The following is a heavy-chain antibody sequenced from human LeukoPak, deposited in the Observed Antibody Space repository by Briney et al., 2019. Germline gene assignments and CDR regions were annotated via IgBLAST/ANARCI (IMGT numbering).Heavy chain of an antibody. D-gene: IGHD6-13*01. V-gene: IGHV4-30-2*01. CDR2: IYHSGST. Sequence: SQTLSLTCAVYGGSISSGGYSWSWIRQPPGKGLEWIGYIYHSGSTYYNPSLKSRVTISVDRSKNQFSLKLSSVTAADTAVYYCARLPGIAAAGTVYWGQGTLVTVSS. CDR3: ARLPGIAAAGTVY. J-gene: IGHJ4*02. CDR1: GGSISSGGYS.